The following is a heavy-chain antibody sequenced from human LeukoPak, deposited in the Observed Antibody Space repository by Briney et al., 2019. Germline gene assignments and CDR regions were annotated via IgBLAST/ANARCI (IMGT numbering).Heavy chain of an antibody. CDR2: ISSNSNYI. CDR1: GFIFSSYS. V-gene: IGHV3-21*01. D-gene: IGHD6-13*01. CDR3: ARKIAAIGGNDY. Sequence: GGSLRLSCAASGFIFSSYSMNWVRQAPGKGLEWVSSISSNSNYIYYADSVRGRFTISRDNAKYSLFLQMNSLRAEDTAVYYCARKIAAIGGNDYWGQGTLVTVSS. J-gene: IGHJ4*02.